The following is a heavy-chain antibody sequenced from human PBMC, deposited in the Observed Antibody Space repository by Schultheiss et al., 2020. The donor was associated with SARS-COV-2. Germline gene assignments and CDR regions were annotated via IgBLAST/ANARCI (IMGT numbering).Heavy chain of an antibody. D-gene: IGHD3-3*01. J-gene: IGHJ2*01. V-gene: IGHV1-2*02. CDR2: INPNSGGT. Sequence: ASVKVSCKASGYTFTSYYMHWVRQAPGQGLEWMGWINPNSGGTNYAQKFQGRVTMTRDTSISTAYMELRSLRSDDTAVYYCARTAAGDFWSVAQNYWYFDLWGRGTLVTVSS. CDR1: GYTFTSYY. CDR3: ARTAAGDFWSVAQNYWYFDL.